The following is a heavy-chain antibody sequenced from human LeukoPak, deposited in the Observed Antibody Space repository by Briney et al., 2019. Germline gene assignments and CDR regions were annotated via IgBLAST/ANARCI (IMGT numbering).Heavy chain of an antibody. Sequence: SQTLSLTCTVSGGSIGSGSYYWSWIRQPAGKGLEWIRRIYTSGSTNYNPSLKSRVTISVDASKNQFSLKLSSVTAADTAVYYCAREVWSSGFVGSDYWGQGTLVTVSS. CDR3: AREVWSSGFVGSDY. CDR1: GGSIGSGSYY. V-gene: IGHV4-61*02. CDR2: IYTSGST. D-gene: IGHD3-22*01. J-gene: IGHJ4*02.